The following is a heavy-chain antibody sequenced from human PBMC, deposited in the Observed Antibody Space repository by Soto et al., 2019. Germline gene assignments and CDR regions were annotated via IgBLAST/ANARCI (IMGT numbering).Heavy chain of an antibody. Sequence: GGSLRLSCAASGFTFSSYAMHWVRLAPGKGLEYVSAISSNGGSTYYANSVKGRFTISRDNSKNTLYLQMGSLRAEDMAVYYCASMGSSGYWFDYWGQGTLVTVS. D-gene: IGHD3-22*01. V-gene: IGHV3-64*01. CDR2: ISSNGGST. CDR1: GFTFSSYA. J-gene: IGHJ4*02. CDR3: ASMGSSGYWFDY.